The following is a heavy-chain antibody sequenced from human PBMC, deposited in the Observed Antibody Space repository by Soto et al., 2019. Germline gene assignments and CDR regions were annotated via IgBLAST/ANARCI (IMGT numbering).Heavy chain of an antibody. CDR2: VYFSGST. CDR1: GGSISSYY. Sequence: ETLSLTCTISGGSISSYYWSWIRQTPGKGLEWIGYVYFSGSTNYNPSLKSRVLISIDTSRNQFSLKLSSVTVADTAVYYCASSRGWYYYYGMDVWGQGTTVTVSS. J-gene: IGHJ6*02. D-gene: IGHD6-19*01. V-gene: IGHV4-59*12. CDR3: ASSRGWYYYYGMDV.